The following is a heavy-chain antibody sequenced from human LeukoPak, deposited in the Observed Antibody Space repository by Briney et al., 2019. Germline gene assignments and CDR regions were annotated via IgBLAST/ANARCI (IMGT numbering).Heavy chain of an antibody. V-gene: IGHV3-23*01. J-gene: IGHJ4*02. CDR2: ISGSGGST. Sequence: GGSLRLSCAASGFTFSSYGMHWVRQAPGKGLEWVSAISGSGGSTYYADSVKGRFTISRDNSKNTLYLQMNSLRAEDTAVYYCATRGKRRDIVVVPAARFDYWGQGTLVTVSS. CDR1: GFTFSSYG. D-gene: IGHD2-2*01. CDR3: ATRGKRRDIVVVPAARFDY.